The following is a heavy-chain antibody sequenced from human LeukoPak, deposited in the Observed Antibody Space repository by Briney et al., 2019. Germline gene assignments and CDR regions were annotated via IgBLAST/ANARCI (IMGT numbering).Heavy chain of an antibody. J-gene: IGHJ6*02. CDR1: GFTFSSYA. Sequence: PGGSLRLSCAASGFTFSSYAMHWVRQAPGKGLEWVAVISYDGSNKYYADSVKGRFTISRDNSKNTLYLQMNSLRAEDTAVYYCARDGAVAGDYYSMDVWGQGTTVTVSS. CDR2: ISYDGSNK. CDR3: ARDGAVAGDYYSMDV. D-gene: IGHD6-19*01. V-gene: IGHV3-30-3*01.